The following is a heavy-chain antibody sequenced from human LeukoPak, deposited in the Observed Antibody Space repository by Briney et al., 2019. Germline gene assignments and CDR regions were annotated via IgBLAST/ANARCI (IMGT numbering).Heavy chain of an antibody. Sequence: SETLSLTCTVSGGSISSGSYYWSWIRQPAGKGLEWIGRIYTSGSPDYNPSLKSRVTISVDTSKNQFSLKLNSVTAADTAVYYCARLWSGYNFDYWGQGTLVTVSS. CDR1: GGSISSGSYY. CDR2: IYTSGSP. V-gene: IGHV4-61*02. J-gene: IGHJ4*02. D-gene: IGHD5-24*01. CDR3: ARLWSGYNFDY.